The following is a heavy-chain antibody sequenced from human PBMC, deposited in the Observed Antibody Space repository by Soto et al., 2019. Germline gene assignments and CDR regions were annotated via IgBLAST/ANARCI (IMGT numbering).Heavy chain of an antibody. Sequence: QVQLVQSRAEVKNPGASVKVSRKASGYSFTRYGIAWARQAPGQGLEWMGWINTYNGNTNYAQNLQGRVTLTTDTSTSTAYMELTSLRSNDTAIYYCAMVDVYVTPSPQDVWGQGNTVIVSS. V-gene: IGHV1-18*01. D-gene: IGHD3-16*01. CDR3: AMVDVYVTPSPQDV. CDR2: INTYNGNT. CDR1: GYSFTRYG. J-gene: IGHJ6*02.